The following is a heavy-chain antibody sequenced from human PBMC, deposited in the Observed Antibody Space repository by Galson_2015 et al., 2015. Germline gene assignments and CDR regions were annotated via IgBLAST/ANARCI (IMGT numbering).Heavy chain of an antibody. CDR1: GFTFSSYG. D-gene: IGHD6-13*01. V-gene: IGHV3-33*01. CDR2: IWYDGSNK. J-gene: IGHJ4*02. Sequence: LRLSCAASGFTFSSYGMHWVRQAPGKGLEWVAVIWYDGSNKYYADSVKGRFTISRDNSKNTLYLQMNSLRAEDTAVYYCARGRSIAAAGSFYYFDYWGQGTLVTVSS. CDR3: ARGRSIAAAGSFYYFDY.